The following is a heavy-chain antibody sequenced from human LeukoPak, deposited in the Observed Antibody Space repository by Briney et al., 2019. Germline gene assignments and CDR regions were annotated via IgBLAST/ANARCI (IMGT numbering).Heavy chain of an antibody. D-gene: IGHD3-3*01. V-gene: IGHV1-69*05. CDR1: GGTFSSYA. CDR2: IIPIFGTA. CDR3: ARGSITIFGVAPGGVYFDY. Sequence: SVKVSCKASGGTFSSYAISWVRQAPGQGLEWMGGIIPIFGTANYAQKFQGRVTITTDESTSTAYMELSSLRSEDTAVYYCARGSITIFGVAPGGVYFDYWGQGTLVTVSS. J-gene: IGHJ4*02.